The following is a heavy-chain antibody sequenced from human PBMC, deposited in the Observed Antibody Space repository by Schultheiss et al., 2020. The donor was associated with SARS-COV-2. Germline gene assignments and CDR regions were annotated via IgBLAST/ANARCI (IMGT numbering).Heavy chain of an antibody. J-gene: IGHJ4*02. CDR3: ASTNYYDSSGYYWAPGY. Sequence: SETLSLTCAVYGGSFSGYYWSWIRQPPGKGLEWIGEINHSGSTNYNPSLKSRVTISVDTSKNQFSLKLSSVTAADTAVYYCASTNYYDSSGYYWAPGYWGQGTLVTVSS. D-gene: IGHD3-22*01. CDR2: INHSGST. CDR1: GGSFSGYY. V-gene: IGHV4-34*01.